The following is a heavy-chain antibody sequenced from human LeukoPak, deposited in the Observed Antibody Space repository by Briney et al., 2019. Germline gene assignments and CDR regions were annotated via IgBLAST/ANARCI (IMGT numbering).Heavy chain of an antibody. V-gene: IGHV3-48*01. CDR2: INSDSDDI. CDR1: GFTFSTYS. D-gene: IGHD1-26*01. CDR3: ARDPTYYLRYGYFDF. Sequence: GGSLRLSCAASGFTFSTYSMNWVRQSPGKGLEWLSYINSDSDDIYHADSVKGRFTVSRDNAKNSLYLQMNNLRAEDTAVYYCARDPTYYLRYGYFDFWGQGILVTVSS. J-gene: IGHJ4*02.